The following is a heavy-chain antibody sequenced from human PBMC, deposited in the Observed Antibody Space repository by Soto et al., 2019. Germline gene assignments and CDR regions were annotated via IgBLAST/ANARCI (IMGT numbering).Heavy chain of an antibody. J-gene: IGHJ2*01. CDR3: ARVDSSGWTYWYFDL. V-gene: IGHV3-23*01. D-gene: IGHD6-19*01. CDR1: GFTFSSYA. CDR2: ITGSGGIT. Sequence: EVQLLESGGDLVQPGGSLRLSCAASGFTFSSYAMSWVRQAPGKGLEWVSIITGSGGITYYADSVKGRFTISRDNFKNTLSLQMNSLRAEDTAVYYCARVDSSGWTYWYFDLWGRGTLATVSS.